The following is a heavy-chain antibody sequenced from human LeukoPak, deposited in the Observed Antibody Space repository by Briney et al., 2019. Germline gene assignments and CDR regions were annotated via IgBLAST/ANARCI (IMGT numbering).Heavy chain of an antibody. J-gene: IGHJ4*02. D-gene: IGHD6-19*01. Sequence: ASVKVSCKASGHTFTSYYMHWVRQAPGQGLEWMGIINPSGGSTSYAQKFQGRVTMTRDTSTSTVYMELSSLRSEDTAVYYCARDSSGWYKLDYWGQGTLVTVSS. CDR3: ARDSSGWYKLDY. CDR1: GHTFTSYY. V-gene: IGHV1-46*01. CDR2: INPSGGST.